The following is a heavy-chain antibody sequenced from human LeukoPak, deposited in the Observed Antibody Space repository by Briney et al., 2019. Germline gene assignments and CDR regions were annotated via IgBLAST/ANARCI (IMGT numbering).Heavy chain of an antibody. Sequence: GASVTVSCTASGYTFTSYDINWVRQAPGQGLEWMGGIIPIFGTANYAQEFQGRVTITADESTSTAYMELSSLRSEDTAVYYCARGNSRITMVRGKYYYYGMDVWGQGTTVTVSS. CDR1: GYTFTSYD. CDR2: IIPIFGTA. J-gene: IGHJ6*02. CDR3: ARGNSRITMVRGKYYYYGMDV. V-gene: IGHV1-69*13. D-gene: IGHD3-10*01.